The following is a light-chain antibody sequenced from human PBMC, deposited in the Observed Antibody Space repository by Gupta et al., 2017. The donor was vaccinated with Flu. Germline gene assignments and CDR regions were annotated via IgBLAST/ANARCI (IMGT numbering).Light chain of an antibody. V-gene: IGKV1-39*01. CDR3: QQTYSFPKT. CDR1: QDISRS. Sequence: PSSLSASVGDRVTISCRASQDISRSLNWYQQKPGRAPKLLIYASSTVDGEVPSRFSGSVSGTEFTLTISGRQPEDFASYCCQQTYSFPKTFGQGTTVEVK. CDR2: ASS. J-gene: IGKJ1*01.